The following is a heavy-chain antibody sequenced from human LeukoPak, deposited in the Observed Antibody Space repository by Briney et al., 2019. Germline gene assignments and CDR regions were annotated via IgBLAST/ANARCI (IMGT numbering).Heavy chain of an antibody. V-gene: IGHV3-7*01. CDR1: GFTFSSYW. CDR2: IKQDGSEK. J-gene: IGHJ4*02. Sequence: GGSLRLSCAASGFTFSSYWMSWVRQAPGKGLEWVANIKQDGSEKYYVDSVKGRFTISRDNAKNSLYLQMNSLRAEDTAVYYCARDPLCDTTMPFFDYWGQGTLVTVSS. D-gene: IGHD5-18*01. CDR3: ARDPLCDTTMPFFDY.